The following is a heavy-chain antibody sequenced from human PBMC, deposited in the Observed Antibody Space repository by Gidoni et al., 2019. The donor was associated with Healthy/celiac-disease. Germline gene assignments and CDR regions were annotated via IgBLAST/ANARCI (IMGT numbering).Heavy chain of an antibody. CDR1: GFTFSSYG. CDR2: ISYDGSNK. D-gene: IGHD6-6*01. CDR3: AKWGSSSSDYYYYMDV. Sequence: QVQLVESGGGVVQPGRSLRLSCAASGFTFSSYGMHWVRQAPGKGLEWVAVISYDGSNKYYADSVKGRFTISRDNSENTLYLQMNSLRAEDTAVYYCAKWGSSSSDYYYYMDVWGKGTTVTVSS. J-gene: IGHJ6*03. V-gene: IGHV3-30*18.